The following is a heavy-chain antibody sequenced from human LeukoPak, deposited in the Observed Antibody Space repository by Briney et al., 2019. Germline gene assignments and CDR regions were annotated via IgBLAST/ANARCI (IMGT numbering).Heavy chain of an antibody. CDR2: INPNSGGT. CDR3: ARHSTDYYDSSGYYYNY. D-gene: IGHD3-22*01. J-gene: IGHJ4*02. CDR1: GYTFTGYY. Sequence: GASVKVSCKASGYTFTGYYMHWVRQAPGQGLEWMGWINPNSGGTNYAQKFQGRVTMTRDTSISTAYMELSRLRSDDTAVYYCARHSTDYYDSSGYYYNYWGQGTLVTVSS. V-gene: IGHV1-2*02.